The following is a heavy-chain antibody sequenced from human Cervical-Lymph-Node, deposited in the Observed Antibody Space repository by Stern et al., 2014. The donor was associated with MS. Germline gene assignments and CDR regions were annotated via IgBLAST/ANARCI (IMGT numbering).Heavy chain of an antibody. CDR2: ISFVGSNE. Sequence: QVQLVESGGGVVQPGRSLRLSCAVSGFSLNSLGMHWVRQAPGKGLEWVAVISFVGSNERYGDSVKGRFSISRDISNNTLYLQMNSLRPEDTAVYYCLGVGDAMHVGGQGTTVIVSS. J-gene: IGHJ6*02. CDR1: GFSLNSLG. CDR3: LGVGDAMHV. V-gene: IGHV3-30*03.